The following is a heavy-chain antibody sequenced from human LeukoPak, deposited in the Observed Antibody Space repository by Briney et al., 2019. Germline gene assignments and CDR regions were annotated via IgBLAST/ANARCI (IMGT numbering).Heavy chain of an antibody. CDR2: INGDGRNI. D-gene: IGHD3-10*01. CDR1: GFTFSSYW. J-gene: IGHJ4*02. V-gene: IGHV3-74*01. Sequence: SGGSLRLSCVASGFTFSSYWMHWVRQDPRKGLVWVSRINGDGRNINYADSVRGRFTISRDNAKNTLYLQMNTLRVEDTAVYYCAKEADYYGSGSYPWYFDYWGQGTLVTVSS. CDR3: AKEADYYGSGSYPWYFDY.